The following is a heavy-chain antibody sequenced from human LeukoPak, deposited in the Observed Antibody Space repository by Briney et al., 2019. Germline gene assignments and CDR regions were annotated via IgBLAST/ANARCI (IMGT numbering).Heavy chain of an antibody. CDR3: AKRASDYGDYVSYFDY. V-gene: IGHV3-30*18. CDR2: ISDDGRRK. J-gene: IGHJ4*02. Sequence: PAGGSLRLSCAASGFSFISYGMHWVRQAPGKGLEWVGVISDDGRRKDYADSVKGRFTISRDNSKDTLYLQMNSLRAEDTAVYYCAKRASDYGDYVSYFDYWGQGTLVTVSS. D-gene: IGHD4-17*01. CDR1: GFSFISYG.